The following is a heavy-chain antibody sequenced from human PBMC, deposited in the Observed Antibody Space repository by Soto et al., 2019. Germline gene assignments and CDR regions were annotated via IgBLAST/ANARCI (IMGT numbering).Heavy chain of an antibody. J-gene: IGHJ4*02. CDR3: VSSSWYCD. V-gene: IGHV3-30-3*01. Sequence: QTGGSLRLSCAASGFTFSSYAMHWVRQAPGKGLEWVAVISYDGSNKYYADSVKGRFTISRDNSKNTLYLQMNSLRAEDTAVYYCVSSSWYCDWGQGTLVTVSS. D-gene: IGHD6-13*01. CDR2: ISYDGSNK. CDR1: GFTFSSYA.